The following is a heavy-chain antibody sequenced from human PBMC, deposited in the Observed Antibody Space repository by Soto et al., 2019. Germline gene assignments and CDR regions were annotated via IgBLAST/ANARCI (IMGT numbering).Heavy chain of an antibody. D-gene: IGHD2-2*01. CDR1: GGSVSNGAHY. J-gene: IGHJ4*02. V-gene: IGHV4-31*03. CDR3: ARVDSASWLDY. CDR2: IYYSGDT. Sequence: QVQLQESGPGLVKPSQTLSLTCSVSGGSVSNGAHYWSWIRQRPGKGLEWIGYIYYSGDTQYNPSLKSRFTISVDTSKDQFSLKLTSVTAADTAVYYCARVDSASWLDYWGQGTLVTVSS.